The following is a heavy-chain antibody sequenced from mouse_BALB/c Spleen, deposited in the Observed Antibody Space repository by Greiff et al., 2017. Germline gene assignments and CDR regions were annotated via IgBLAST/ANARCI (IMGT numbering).Heavy chain of an antibody. J-gene: IGHJ2*01. D-gene: IGHD2-3*01. CDR3: ARYGGYYNYFDY. CDR2: INPSSGYT. V-gene: IGHV1-4*02. CDR1: GYTFTSYT. Sequence: QVQLQQSAAELARPGASVKMSCKASGYTFTSYTMHWVKQRPGQGLEWIGYINPSSGYTEYNQKFKDKTTLTADKSSSTAYMQLSSLTSEDSAVYYCARYGGYYNYFDYWGQGTTLTVSS.